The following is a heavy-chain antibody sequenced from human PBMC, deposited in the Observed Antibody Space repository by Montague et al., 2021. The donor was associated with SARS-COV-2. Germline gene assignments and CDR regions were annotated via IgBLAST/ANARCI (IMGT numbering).Heavy chain of an antibody. Sequence: TLSLTCTVSGASISSGSYYWSWIRQPAGKGLGWIGRIYTSGTTDYSXSLKSRVTISVDTSKNQFSLKLTSATAADTAVYYCARAHSGSWAHLDNWGQGSLVTVSS. CDR3: ARAHSGSWAHLDN. D-gene: IGHD5-12*01. CDR2: IYTSGTT. CDR1: GASISSGSYY. V-gene: IGHV4-61*02. J-gene: IGHJ4*02.